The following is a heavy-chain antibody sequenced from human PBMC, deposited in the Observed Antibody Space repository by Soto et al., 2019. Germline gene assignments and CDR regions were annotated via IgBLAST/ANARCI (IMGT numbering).Heavy chain of an antibody. CDR2: IFPGDSDT. CDR1: GYSFTSYW. D-gene: IGHD2-2*01. J-gene: IGHJ4*01. Sequence: GESLKISYKGSGYSFTSYWIGWVRQMPGKGLEWMGVIFPGDSDTRYSPSFQGQVTISADKSISTASLQWSSLRASDTAMYYCARGYCTSISCYSTFNYWGQGTLVTVSS. V-gene: IGHV5-51*01. CDR3: ARGYCTSISCYSTFNY.